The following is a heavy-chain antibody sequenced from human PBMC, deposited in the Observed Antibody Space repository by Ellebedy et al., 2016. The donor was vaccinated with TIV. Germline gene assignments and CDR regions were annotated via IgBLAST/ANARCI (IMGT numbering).Heavy chain of an antibody. CDR3: ARERLKAPNRFDP. D-gene: IGHD6-25*01. CDR2: ISSSSYI. CDR1: GFTFSSYS. J-gene: IGHJ5*02. Sequence: GESLKISCAASGFTFSSYSMNWVRQAPGKGLEWVSSISSSSYIYYADSVKGRFTISRDNAKNSLYLQMNSLRAEDTAVYYCARERLKAPNRFDPWGQGTLVTVSS. V-gene: IGHV3-21*01.